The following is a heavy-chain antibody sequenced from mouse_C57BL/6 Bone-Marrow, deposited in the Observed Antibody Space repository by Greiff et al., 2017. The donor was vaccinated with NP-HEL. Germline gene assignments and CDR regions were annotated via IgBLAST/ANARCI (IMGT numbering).Heavy chain of an antibody. CDR2: IDPSDSET. CDR3: ARSRQRRLRPYYAMDY. J-gene: IGHJ4*01. Sequence: VQLQQPGAELVRPGSSVKLSCKASGYTFTSYWMHWVKQRPIQGLEWIGNIDPSDSETHYNQKFKDKATLTVDKSSSTAYMQLSSLTSEDSAVYYCARSRQRRLRPYYAMDYWGQGTSVTVSS. CDR1: GYTFTSYW. V-gene: IGHV1-52*01. D-gene: IGHD3-2*02.